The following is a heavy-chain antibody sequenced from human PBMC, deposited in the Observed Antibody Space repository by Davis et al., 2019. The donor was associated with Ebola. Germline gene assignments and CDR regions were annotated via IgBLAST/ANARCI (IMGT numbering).Heavy chain of an antibody. J-gene: IGHJ4*02. V-gene: IGHV1-18*01. CDR3: ARALGIAALDN. CDR2: ISAYNGNT. CDR1: GYSFSGFG. D-gene: IGHD6-13*01. Sequence: AASVKVSCKTSGYSFSGFGISWVRQAPGQGLEWMGWISAYNGNTNYAPKFQGRVTMTRDTSTSTVYMERSSLRSEDTAVYYCARALGIAALDNWGQGTLVTVSS.